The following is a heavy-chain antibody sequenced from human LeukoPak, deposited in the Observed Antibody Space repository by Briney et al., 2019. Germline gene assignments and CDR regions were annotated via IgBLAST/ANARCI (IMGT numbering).Heavy chain of an antibody. J-gene: IGHJ4*02. CDR2: ISYDGSNK. Sequence: PGGSLRLSCAASGFTFSSYAMHWVRQAPGKGLEWVAVISYDGSNKYYADSVKGRFTISRDNAKNSLYLQMTSLRPEDTAFYYCAKDRPVATTLHHFDHWGLGTLVTVSS. CDR1: GFTFSSYA. D-gene: IGHD1-26*01. CDR3: AKDRPVATTLHHFDH. V-gene: IGHV3-30*04.